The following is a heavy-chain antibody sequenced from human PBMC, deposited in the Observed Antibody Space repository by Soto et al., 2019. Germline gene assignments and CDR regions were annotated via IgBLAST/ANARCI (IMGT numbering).Heavy chain of an antibody. CDR3: ASHPRDSSGYWYYFDY. J-gene: IGHJ4*02. Sequence: PGGSLRVSCAASGFTFSSYSMNWGRQAPWKGLEWVSSISSSSSYIYYADSVKGRFTISRDNAKNSLYLQMNSLRAEDTAVYYCASHPRDSSGYWYYFDYWGQGT. D-gene: IGHD3-22*01. V-gene: IGHV3-21*01. CDR1: GFTFSSYS. CDR2: ISSSSSYI.